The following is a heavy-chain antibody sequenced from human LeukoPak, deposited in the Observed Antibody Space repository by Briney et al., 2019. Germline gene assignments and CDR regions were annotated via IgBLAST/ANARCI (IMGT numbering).Heavy chain of an antibody. CDR3: ARDNHPIFESYYDSRDYYFDY. CDR2: IFYGGST. CDR1: GGSINSSSYY. Sequence: KTSETLSLTCTVSGGSINSSSYYWGWIRQPPGKGLEWIGSIFYGGSTYHDPSLKSRVTISVDTSKNHFSLRLSSVTAADTAVYYCARDNHPIFESYYDSRDYYFDYWGQGTLVTVSS. V-gene: IGHV4-39*02. J-gene: IGHJ4*02. D-gene: IGHD3-22*01.